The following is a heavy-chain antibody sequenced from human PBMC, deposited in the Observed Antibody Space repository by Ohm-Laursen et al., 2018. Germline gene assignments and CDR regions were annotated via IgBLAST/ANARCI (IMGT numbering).Heavy chain of an antibody. CDR2: ISWNSDAI. CDR1: GFTFEDYA. Sequence: SLRLSCAASGFTFEDYAMHWVRQAPEKGLEWVSGISWNSDAIAYADSVKGRFTISRDNAKNSLYLQMNSPRAEDVALYYCAKDLTQKVAASDYWGQGALVAVSS. CDR3: AKDLTQKVAASDY. V-gene: IGHV3-9*03. D-gene: IGHD6-13*01. J-gene: IGHJ4*02.